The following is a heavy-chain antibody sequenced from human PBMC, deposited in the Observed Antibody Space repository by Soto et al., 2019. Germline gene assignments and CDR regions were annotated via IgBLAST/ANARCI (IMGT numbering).Heavy chain of an antibody. J-gene: IGHJ6*02. Sequence: QLQLQESGPGLVKPSETLSLTCTVSGGSISSSSYYWGWIRQPPGKGLEWIGSIYYSGYTYYNPSLKCRVTISVDTSKTQFTLKRSSVTAADTAVYYCARDNGPHYVGYYYDMDVWGQGTTVTVSS. D-gene: IGHD3-16*01. CDR3: ARDNGPHYVGYYYDMDV. CDR2: IYYSGYT. V-gene: IGHV4-39*02. CDR1: GGSISSSSYY.